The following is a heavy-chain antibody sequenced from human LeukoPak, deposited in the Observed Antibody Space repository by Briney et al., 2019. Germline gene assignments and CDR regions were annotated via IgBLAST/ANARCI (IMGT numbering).Heavy chain of an antibody. V-gene: IGHV3-48*03. Sequence: GGSLRLSCAASGFTFSSYEMNWVRQAPGKGLEWVSYISSSGSTICYADSVKGRFTISRDNAKNSLYLQMNSLRAEDTAVYYCARNFRSYYYYYMDVWGKGTTVTVSS. CDR3: ARNFRSYYYYYMDV. CDR1: GFTFSSYE. D-gene: IGHD3-16*02. CDR2: ISSSGSTI. J-gene: IGHJ6*03.